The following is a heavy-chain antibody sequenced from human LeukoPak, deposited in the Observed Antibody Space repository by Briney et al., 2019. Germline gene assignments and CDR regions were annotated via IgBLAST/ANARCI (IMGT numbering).Heavy chain of an antibody. CDR3: ARDARIAVAGTTHFQH. Sequence: GGSLRLSCAASGFTFSSYWMSWVRQAPGKGLEWVANIKQDGSEKDYVDSVKGRFTISRDNAKNSLYLQMNSLRAEDTAVYYCARDARIAVAGTTHFQHWGQGTLVTVSS. CDR2: IKQDGSEK. D-gene: IGHD6-19*01. V-gene: IGHV3-7*01. J-gene: IGHJ1*01. CDR1: GFTFSSYW.